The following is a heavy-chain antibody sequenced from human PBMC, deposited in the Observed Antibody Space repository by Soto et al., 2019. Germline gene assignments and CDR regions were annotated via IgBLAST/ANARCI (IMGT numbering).Heavy chain of an antibody. CDR1: GGYTNSFS. V-gene: IGHV4-59*08. Sequence: ETLPLTCTGFGGYTNSFSLSWIRQPPGKGLEWIGYIYYSGSTNYNPSLKSRVTISVDTSKNQFSLKLSSVTAADTAVYYCASRYGSCFDYWGQGTLVTVSS. J-gene: IGHJ4*02. CDR3: ASRYGSCFDY. D-gene: IGHD5-18*01. CDR2: IYYSGST.